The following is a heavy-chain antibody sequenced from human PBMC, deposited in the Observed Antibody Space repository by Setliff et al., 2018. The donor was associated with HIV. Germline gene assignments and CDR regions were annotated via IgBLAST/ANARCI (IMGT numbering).Heavy chain of an antibody. Sequence: SVKVSCKASGFTFTSSAMQWVRQARGQRLEWIGWIVVGSGNTNYAQKFQERVTITRDMSTSTAYMELSSLRSEDTAVYYCAADLWFGELLPAWGQGTLVTVSS. J-gene: IGHJ4*02. CDR1: GFTFTSSA. CDR3: AADLWFGELLPA. CDR2: IVVGSGNT. V-gene: IGHV1-58*02. D-gene: IGHD3-10*01.